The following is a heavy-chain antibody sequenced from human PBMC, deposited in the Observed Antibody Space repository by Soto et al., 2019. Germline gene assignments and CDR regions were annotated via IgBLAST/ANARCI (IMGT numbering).Heavy chain of an antibody. D-gene: IGHD6-13*01. Sequence: QVQLQESGPGLVKPSETLSLTCTVSGGSVSSGSYYWSWIRQPPGKGLEWIGYIYYSGSTNYNPSLKSRVTISVDTSKNQFSLKLSSVTAADTAVYYCAREIAAAGPPFYYYYGMDVW. CDR1: GGSVSSGSYY. V-gene: IGHV4-61*01. CDR3: AREIAAAGPPFYYYYGMDV. J-gene: IGHJ6*01. CDR2: IYYSGST.